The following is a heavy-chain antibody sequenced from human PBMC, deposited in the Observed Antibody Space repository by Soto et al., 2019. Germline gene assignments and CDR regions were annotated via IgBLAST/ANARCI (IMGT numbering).Heavy chain of an antibody. CDR2: IDPSDSYT. CDR3: ARRTDYGDYVVDY. D-gene: IGHD4-17*01. CDR1: GYSFTSYC. V-gene: IGHV5-10-1*01. Sequence: PGESLKSSCKGSGYSFTSYCISWVRQMPGKGLEWMGRIDPSDSYTNYSPSSQGHVTISADKSISTAYLQWSILKASDTAMYYCARRTDYGDYVVDYWGQGTLVTVSS. J-gene: IGHJ4*02.